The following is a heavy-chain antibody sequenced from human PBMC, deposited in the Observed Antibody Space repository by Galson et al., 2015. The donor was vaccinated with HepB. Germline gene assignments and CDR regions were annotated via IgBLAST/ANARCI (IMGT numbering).Heavy chain of an antibody. CDR3: AKDNPPPKKWELTREPHYGMDV. CDR1: GFTFSSYA. Sequence: SLRLSCAASGFTFSSYAMSWVRQAPGKGLEWVSAISGSGGNTYYADSVKGRFTISRDNSNNTLYLQMNSLRAEDTAVYYCAKDNPPPKKWELTREPHYGMDVWGQGTTVTVSS. V-gene: IGHV3-23*01. CDR2: ISGSGGNT. J-gene: IGHJ6*02. D-gene: IGHD1-26*01.